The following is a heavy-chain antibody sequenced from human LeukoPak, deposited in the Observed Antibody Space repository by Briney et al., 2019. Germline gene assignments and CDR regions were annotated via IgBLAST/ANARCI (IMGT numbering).Heavy chain of an antibody. V-gene: IGHV3-21*01. J-gene: IGHJ4*02. CDR2: ISSSSSYI. CDR3: AISSSWD. D-gene: IGHD6-13*01. CDR1: GFTFSSYS. Sequence: GGSLRLSCAASGFTFSSYSMNWVRQAPGKGPEWVSSISSSSSYIYYADSVKGRLTISRDNAKNSLYLQMNSLRAEDTAVYYCAISSSWDWGQGTLVTVSS.